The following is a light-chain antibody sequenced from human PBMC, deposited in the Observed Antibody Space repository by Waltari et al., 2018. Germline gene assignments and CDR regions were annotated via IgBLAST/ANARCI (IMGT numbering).Light chain of an antibody. J-gene: IGKJ4*01. CDR3: QHYASALT. V-gene: IGKV1-5*03. CDR2: EAS. Sequence: DIQMTQSPSTLSASVVDRVTITCRASQSISSWLAWYQQKPGRAPKHLIYEASTLDSGVPSRFSCSGSGTEFTLNISILQPDDCATYYSQHYASALTFGGGTKVEVK. CDR1: QSISSW.